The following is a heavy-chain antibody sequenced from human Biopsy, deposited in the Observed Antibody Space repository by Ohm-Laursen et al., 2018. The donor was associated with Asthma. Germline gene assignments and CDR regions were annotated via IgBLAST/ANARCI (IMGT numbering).Heavy chain of an antibody. CDR3: ARAYGGSFFSGSFDI. CDR1: GFTVSTNG. J-gene: IGHJ3*02. CDR2: IYSGGGT. V-gene: IGHV3-53*01. D-gene: IGHD4-23*01. Sequence: SLRLSCAASGFTVSTNGMSWVRQPPGKGLEWVSVIYSGGGTYYADSVQGRVTISRDNSKNTLSPQMNSLRAEDTAVYYCARAYGGSFFSGSFDIWGPGTMVIVSS.